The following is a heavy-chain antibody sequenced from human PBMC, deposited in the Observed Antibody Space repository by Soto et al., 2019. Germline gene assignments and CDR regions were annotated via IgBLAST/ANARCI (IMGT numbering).Heavy chain of an antibody. J-gene: IGHJ6*02. CDR1: GYTFTKYD. CDR2: VNPISGNT. Sequence: QEQLEQSGAEVKKPGASVKVSCKASGYTFTKYDFNWVRQATGQGLEWMGWVNPISGNTETAQNFQGRVSLTMNTSTSTAFMELSSLGSGDTAVYYCATSRINMIRGVFYYGLDVWGHGTTLTVSS. D-gene: IGHD3-10*01. V-gene: IGHV1-8*01. CDR3: ATSRINMIRGVFYYGLDV.